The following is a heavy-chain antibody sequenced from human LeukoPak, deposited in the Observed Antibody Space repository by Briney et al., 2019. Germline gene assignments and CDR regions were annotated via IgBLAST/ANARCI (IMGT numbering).Heavy chain of an antibody. Sequence: GASLQISCKGSGYYFSSYWIAWVRPLPGKGLEWMARLDPSDSYTNYSPSFQGHVTISADKSISTAYLQWSSLKAADTAIYYCARQVPRQHVASGAMDVWGKGTTVTVSS. CDR3: ARQVPRQHVASGAMDV. CDR2: LDPSDSYT. CDR1: GYYFSSYW. J-gene: IGHJ6*04. V-gene: IGHV5-10-1*01. D-gene: IGHD1-1*01.